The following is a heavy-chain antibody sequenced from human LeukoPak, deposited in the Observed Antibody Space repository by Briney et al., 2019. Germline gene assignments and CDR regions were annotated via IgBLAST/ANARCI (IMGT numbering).Heavy chain of an antibody. CDR2: IGWDGGGT. Sequence: PGESLRLSRSGSGFKLEDFGMNWVRQAPGRGLEWVAGIGWDGGGTSYADSVRGRFSISRDNAKKSVYLQMNTLRAGDTALYYCARDRSATWYALGDWGQGTLVTVS. V-gene: IGHV3-20*04. J-gene: IGHJ4*02. CDR3: ARDRSATWYALGD. CDR1: GFKLEDFG. D-gene: IGHD2-2*01.